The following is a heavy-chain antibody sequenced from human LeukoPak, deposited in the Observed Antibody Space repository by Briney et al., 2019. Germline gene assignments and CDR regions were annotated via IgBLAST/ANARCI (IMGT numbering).Heavy chain of an antibody. CDR1: GGSISSYY. V-gene: IGHV4-59*01. CDR2: IYYSGST. J-gene: IGHJ4*02. Sequence: SETLSLTCTVSGGSISSYYWSWIRQPPGKGLEWIGYIYYSGSTNYNPSLKSRVTISVDTSKNQFSPKLSSVTAADTSVYYCARDKKGASCYDYWGQGTLVTVSS. CDR3: ARDKKGASCYDY. D-gene: IGHD2-2*01.